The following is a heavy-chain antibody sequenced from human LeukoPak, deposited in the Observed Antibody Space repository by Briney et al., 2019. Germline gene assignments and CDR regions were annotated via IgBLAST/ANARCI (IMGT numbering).Heavy chain of an antibody. Sequence: GASVKVSCKASGGTFSSYAISWVRQAPGQGLEWMGGIIPIFGTANYAQKFQGRVTITTDESTSTAYMELSSLRSEDTAVYYCARGEYQLHLYYYYYYMDVCGKGTTVTVSS. CDR2: IIPIFGTA. CDR3: ARGEYQLHLYYYYYYMDV. CDR1: GGTFSSYA. J-gene: IGHJ6*03. V-gene: IGHV1-69*05. D-gene: IGHD2-2*01.